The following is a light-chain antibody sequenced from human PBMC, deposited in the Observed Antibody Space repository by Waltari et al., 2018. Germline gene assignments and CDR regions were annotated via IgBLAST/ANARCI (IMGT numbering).Light chain of an antibody. CDR3: QQYYSTPPKVT. CDR1: QGISNS. V-gene: IGKV1-NL1*01. CDR2: AAS. J-gene: IGKJ4*01. Sequence: DIQMTQSPSSLSASVGDRVTITCRASQGISNSLAWYQQKPGKAPKLLLYAASRLESGVPSRFRGSGSGTDYTLTISSLQPEDFATYYCQQYYSTPPKVTFGGGTKVEIK.